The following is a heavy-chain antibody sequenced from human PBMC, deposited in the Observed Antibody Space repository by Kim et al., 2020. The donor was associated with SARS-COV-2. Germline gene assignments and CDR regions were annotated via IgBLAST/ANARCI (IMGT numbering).Heavy chain of an antibody. D-gene: IGHD6-13*01. CDR1: GYSFTSYG. V-gene: IGHV1-18*01. Sequence: ASVKVSCKASGYSFTSYGITWVRQAPGQGLEWMGWISAYNGNTNYAQKLQGRITMTTDTSTSTAYMELRSLRSDDTAMYYCARAKQLVPLYQYYGMDVWGQGTTVSVSS. J-gene: IGHJ6*02. CDR3: ARAKQLVPLYQYYGMDV. CDR2: ISAYNGNT.